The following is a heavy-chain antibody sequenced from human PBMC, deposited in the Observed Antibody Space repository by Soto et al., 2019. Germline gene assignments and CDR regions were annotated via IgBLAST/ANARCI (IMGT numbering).Heavy chain of an antibody. CDR2: INPNSGGT. J-gene: IGHJ5*02. Sequence: ASVKVSCKASGYIFTDYCIHWVRQAPGQGLEWMGWINPNSGGTDYAQKFQGRVTMTRDTSINTAYMELSNLRSDDTAVFYCARLRIVVAHSGGWFDPWGQGTRVTVSS. CDR1: GYIFTDYC. V-gene: IGHV1-2*02. D-gene: IGHD2-15*01. CDR3: ARLRIVVAHSGGWFDP.